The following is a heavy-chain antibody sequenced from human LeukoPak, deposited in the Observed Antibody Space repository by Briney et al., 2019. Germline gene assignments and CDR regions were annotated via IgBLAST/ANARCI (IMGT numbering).Heavy chain of an antibody. CDR2: IYSGST. D-gene: IGHD4/OR15-4a*01. CDR3: ARRAGAYSHPYDY. J-gene: IGHJ4*02. Sequence: PTGGSLRLSCTGSGFTVSSNSMSWVRQAPGKGLEWVSFIYSGSTHYSDSVKGRFTISRDNSKNTLYLQMNSLRAEDTAVYYCARRAGAYSHPYDYWGQGTLVTVSS. V-gene: IGHV3-53*01. CDR1: GFTVSSNS.